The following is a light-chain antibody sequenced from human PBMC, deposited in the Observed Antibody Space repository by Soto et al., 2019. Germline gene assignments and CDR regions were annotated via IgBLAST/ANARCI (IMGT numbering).Light chain of an antibody. Sequence: DIQMTQSPSTLSASIRDRVTITCRASQSISSWLAWYQQKPGKAPKLLIYKASNLESGVPSRFSGSGSGTEFTLTISSLQPDDSATYYCQQYKSYGQTFVQGTKVEIK. CDR1: QSISSW. V-gene: IGKV1-5*03. CDR2: KAS. J-gene: IGKJ1*01. CDR3: QQYKSYGQT.